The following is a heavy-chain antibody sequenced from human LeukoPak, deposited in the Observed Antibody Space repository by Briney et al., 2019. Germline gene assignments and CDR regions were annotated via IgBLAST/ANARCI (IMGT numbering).Heavy chain of an antibody. CDR2: ISGSGGNV. D-gene: IGHD2-2*01. Sequence: GGSLRLSCAASGFTFSSYAMTWVRLAPGKGLEWVSTISGSGGNVYYADSVKGRFTISRDNSKNTLYLQMNSLRVEDTAVYYCAKAPRYCSSNTCYAGYFQHWGQGTLVTVSS. V-gene: IGHV3-23*01. J-gene: IGHJ1*01. CDR3: AKAPRYCSSNTCYAGYFQH. CDR1: GFTFSSYA.